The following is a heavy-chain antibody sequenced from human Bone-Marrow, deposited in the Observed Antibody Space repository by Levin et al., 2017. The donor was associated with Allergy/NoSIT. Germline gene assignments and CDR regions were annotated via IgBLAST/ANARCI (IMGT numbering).Heavy chain of an antibody. Sequence: SGPTLVKPTQTLTLTCTFSGFSLSTSGMCVSWIRQPPGKALEWLALIDWDDDKYYSTSLKTRLTISKDTSKNQVVLTMTNMDPVDTATYYCARATYYYDSSGYYPYWYFDLWGRGTLVTVSS. CDR3: ARATYYYDSSGYYPYWYFDL. V-gene: IGHV2-70*01. CDR1: GFSLSTSGMC. J-gene: IGHJ2*01. CDR2: IDWDDDK. D-gene: IGHD3-22*01.